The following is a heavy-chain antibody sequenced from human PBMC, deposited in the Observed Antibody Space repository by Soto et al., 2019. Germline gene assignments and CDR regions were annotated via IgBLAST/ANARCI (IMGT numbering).Heavy chain of an antibody. CDR3: ARDRYVVDSPHDAFAV. V-gene: IGHV3-21*01. CDR1: GFTFDIYN. CDR2: ISSNSDYR. D-gene: IGHD2-15*01. J-gene: IGHJ3*01. Sequence: GGSLRLSCAASGFTFDIYNMNWVRQAPGKGLEWVASISSNSDYRYFADSVEGRFTISRDNAKNTLYLQMNSLRAEDTAVYYCARDRYVVDSPHDAFAVWGQGTMVTVSS.